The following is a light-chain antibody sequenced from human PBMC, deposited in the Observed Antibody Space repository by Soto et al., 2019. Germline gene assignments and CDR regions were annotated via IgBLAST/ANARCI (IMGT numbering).Light chain of an antibody. J-gene: IGKJ1*01. CDR2: GAF. CDR3: QQYVTSPKT. Sequence: EIVLTQSPGTLSLSPGKRASLSCRASQSIGGNSLAWYQQKPGQAPRLLIYGAFSRATGIQDRFSGSGSGTDFNLTITRLEPEDFAMYYCQQYVTSPKTFGQGTKVEIK. V-gene: IGKV3-20*01. CDR1: QSIGGNS.